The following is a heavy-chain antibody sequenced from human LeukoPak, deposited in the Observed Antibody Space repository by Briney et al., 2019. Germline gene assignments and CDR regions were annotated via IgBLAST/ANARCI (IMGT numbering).Heavy chain of an antibody. CDR3: ARDYDFWSGYLDY. V-gene: IGHV3-33*01. Sequence: GGSLRLSCAASGFTLSSYGMHWVRQAPGKGLEWVAVIWYDGSNKYYADSVKGRFTISRDNSKNTLYLQMNSLRAEDTAVYYCARDYDFWSGYLDYWGQGTLVTVSS. D-gene: IGHD3-3*01. CDR1: GFTLSSYG. CDR2: IWYDGSNK. J-gene: IGHJ4*02.